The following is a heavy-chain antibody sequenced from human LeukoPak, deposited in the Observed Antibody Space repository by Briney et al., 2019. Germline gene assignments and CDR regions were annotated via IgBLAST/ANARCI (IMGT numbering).Heavy chain of an antibody. CDR1: GDSISSYY. V-gene: IGHV4-59*01. CDR3: ARDRQATTAYDAFDI. CDR2: IYYSGST. J-gene: IGHJ3*02. D-gene: IGHD4-17*01. Sequence: PSETLSLTCTVSGDSISSYYWSWIRQPPGKGLEWIGYIYYSGSTKYNPSLKSRVTISVDTSKNQFSLKLSSVTAADTAVYYRARDRQATTAYDAFDIWGRGTMVTVSS.